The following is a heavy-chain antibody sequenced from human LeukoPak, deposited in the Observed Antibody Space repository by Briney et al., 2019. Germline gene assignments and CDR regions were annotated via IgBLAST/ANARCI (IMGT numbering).Heavy chain of an antibody. Sequence: GGSLRLSCAASGFTVRNNYMSWVRQAPGKGLEWVSVIYSGGSTYYADSVKGRFTISRDNSKNTLYFQMNSLRAEDTAVYFCATGERMVRGDGVDYWGQGTLVTVSS. CDR1: GFTVRNNY. CDR2: IYSGGST. D-gene: IGHD3-10*01. V-gene: IGHV3-66*01. CDR3: ATGERMVRGDGVDY. J-gene: IGHJ4*02.